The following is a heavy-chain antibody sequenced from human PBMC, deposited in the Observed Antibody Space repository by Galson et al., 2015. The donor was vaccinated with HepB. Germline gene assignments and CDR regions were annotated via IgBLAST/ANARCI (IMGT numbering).Heavy chain of an antibody. V-gene: IGHV4-4*07. CDR1: GGSISSYY. Sequence: SETLSLTCTVSGGSISSYYWSWIRQPAGKGLEWVGRIHTSVSTNYNPSLKSRVTMSVDTSKNQFSLKLSSVTAADTAVYYCARGDFTDAFDIWVQGTMVTVSS. CDR3: ARGDFTDAFDI. D-gene: IGHD2/OR15-2a*01. CDR2: IHTSVST. J-gene: IGHJ3*02.